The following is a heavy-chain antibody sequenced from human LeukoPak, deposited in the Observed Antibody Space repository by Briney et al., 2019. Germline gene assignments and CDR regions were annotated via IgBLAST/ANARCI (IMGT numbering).Heavy chain of an antibody. D-gene: IGHD6-19*01. Sequence: PSETLSLTCTVSDGSISSNNYYWAWIRQPPRKWLEWIGSRVYSGSTYYNPSLKSRVIVSVDTSKNQFFLRLNSVTAADTAVYHCARHLAVAGTHYNWFDRWGQGTQVTVSS. CDR2: RVYSGST. CDR1: DGSISSNNYY. V-gene: IGHV4-39*01. CDR3: ARHLAVAGTHYNWFDR. J-gene: IGHJ5*02.